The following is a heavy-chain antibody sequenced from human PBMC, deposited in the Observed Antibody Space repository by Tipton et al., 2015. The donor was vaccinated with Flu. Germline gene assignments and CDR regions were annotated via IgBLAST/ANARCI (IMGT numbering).Heavy chain of an antibody. Sequence: SLRLSCAASGFTFSSYWMHWVRQAPGKGLVWVSRINSDGSSTSYADSVKGRFTISRDNAKNTLYLQMNSLRAEDTAAYYCARGRGTAHYYYYYGMDVWGQGTTVTVSS. CDR2: INSDGSST. CDR3: ARGRGTAHYYYYYGMDV. J-gene: IGHJ6*02. D-gene: IGHD6-13*01. CDR1: GFTFSSYW. V-gene: IGHV3-74*01.